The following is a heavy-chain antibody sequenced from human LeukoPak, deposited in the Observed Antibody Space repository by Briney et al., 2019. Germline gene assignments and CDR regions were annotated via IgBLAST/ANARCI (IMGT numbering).Heavy chain of an antibody. J-gene: IGHJ3*02. V-gene: IGHV3-73*01. CDR1: IFPFNRPA. CDR3: PRSARISYTYYYRISAVDAFDI. D-gene: IGHD3-22*01. Sequence: GGSLRLSCAASIFPFNRPAMHGVRQASGKGLEWVGRIRSKANSYATEYAASVKGRFTISRDDSKYTAYLQMNSLKTECTCVYYCPRSARISYTYYYRISAVDAFDIWGQGTMVTVSS. CDR2: IRSKANSYAT.